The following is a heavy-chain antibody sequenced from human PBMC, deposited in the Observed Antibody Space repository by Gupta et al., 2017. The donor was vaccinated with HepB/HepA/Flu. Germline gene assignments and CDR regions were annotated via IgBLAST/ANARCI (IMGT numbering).Heavy chain of an antibody. V-gene: IGHV3-7*01. Sequence: EVQLVESGGGLVQPGESLRLSCAASGFTFSSHWMSWVRQVPGKGLEWVANIKQDGSEKYYVDSVKGRFTISRDSAKNSLFLQMNSLRAEDTAVYYCARGGWYSEYWGQGTLVTVSS. CDR1: GFTFSSHW. J-gene: IGHJ4*02. CDR2: IKQDGSEK. D-gene: IGHD6-19*01. CDR3: ARGGWYSEY.